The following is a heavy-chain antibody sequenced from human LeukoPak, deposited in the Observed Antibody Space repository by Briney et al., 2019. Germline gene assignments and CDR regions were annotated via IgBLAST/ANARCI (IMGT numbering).Heavy chain of an antibody. Sequence: GGSLRLSCAASGFTFSSYGMHWVRQAPGKGLEWVAVIWYEGSNKYYADSVKGRFTISRDNSKNTLYLQMNSLRAEDTAVYYCARGAADFWSGYYGYFDYCGQGTLVTVSS. CDR1: GFTFSSYG. V-gene: IGHV3-33*01. D-gene: IGHD3-3*01. J-gene: IGHJ4*02. CDR3: ARGAADFWSGYYGYFDY. CDR2: IWYEGSNK.